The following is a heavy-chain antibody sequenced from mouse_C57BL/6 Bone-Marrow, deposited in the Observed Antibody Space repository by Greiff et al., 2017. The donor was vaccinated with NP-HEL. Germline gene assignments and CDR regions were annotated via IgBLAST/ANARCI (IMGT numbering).Heavy chain of an antibody. CDR1: GFTFSSYA. D-gene: IGHD1-1*01. Sequence: DVMLVESGGGLVKPGGSLKLSCAASGFTFSSYAMSWVRQTPEKRLEWVATISDGGSYTYYPDNVKGRFTISRDNAKNNLYLQMSHLKSEDTAMYYCAKGGYYGGGYAMDYWGQGTSVTVSS. J-gene: IGHJ4*01. V-gene: IGHV5-4*03. CDR2: ISDGGSYT. CDR3: AKGGYYGGGYAMDY.